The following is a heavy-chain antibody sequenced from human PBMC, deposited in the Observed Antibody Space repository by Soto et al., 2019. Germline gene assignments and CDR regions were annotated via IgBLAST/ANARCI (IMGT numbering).Heavy chain of an antibody. CDR1: GGSISSSSYY. Sequence: SETLSLTCTVSGGSISSSSYYWGWIRQPPGKGLEWIGSIYYSGSTYYNPSLKSRVTISVDTSKNQFSLKLSSVTAADTAVYYCASGYYDSSLDYWGQGTLVTVSS. V-gene: IGHV4-39*01. CDR2: IYYSGST. J-gene: IGHJ4*02. CDR3: ASGYYDSSLDY. D-gene: IGHD3-22*01.